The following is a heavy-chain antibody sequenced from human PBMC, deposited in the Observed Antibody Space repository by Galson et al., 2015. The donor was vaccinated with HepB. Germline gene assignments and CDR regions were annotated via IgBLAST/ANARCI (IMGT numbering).Heavy chain of an antibody. J-gene: IGHJ6*02. D-gene: IGHD3-10*01. CDR1: GGSFRDNY. V-gene: IGHV4-34*01. CDR3: ARVQSREFIKLYYYGVDV. CDR2: INHHGTI. Sequence: ETLSLPCAVYGGSFRDNYWTWLRQPPGKGLAWIGEINHHGTIKYNPSLRGRVTMSVDTSTGQFPLKLQSLTAADTAIYYCARVQSREFIKLYYYGVDVWGQGTTVTVSS.